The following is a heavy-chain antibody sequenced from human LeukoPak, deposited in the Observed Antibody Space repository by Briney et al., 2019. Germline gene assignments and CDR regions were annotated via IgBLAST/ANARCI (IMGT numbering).Heavy chain of an antibody. CDR3: ARGLCGGDCYPD. V-gene: IGHV3-21*01. D-gene: IGHD2-21*02. CDR2: ISSATSSI. CDR1: GFTFSSYF. Sequence: GGSLRLSCAASGFTFSSYFMNWVRQAPGKGLEWVSAISSATSSIYYADSVKGRFTISRDNAKNSLYLQMNSLRAEDTAVYYCARGLCGGDCYPDWGQGTLVTVSS. J-gene: IGHJ4*02.